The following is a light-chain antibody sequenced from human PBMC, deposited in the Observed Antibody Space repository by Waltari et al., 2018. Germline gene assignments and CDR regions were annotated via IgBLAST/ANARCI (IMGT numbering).Light chain of an antibody. CDR2: EAS. CDR3: QQYSTNSLT. Sequence: DSQLTQSPPTLSASVGDRVTITCRDSRIIRSYMAWYQQKPGKAPKLLIHEASTLETGVPSTFSGSESGTEFTLTISSLQPGDVATYYCQQYSTNSLTFGGGTKVEIK. J-gene: IGKJ4*01. CDR1: RIIRSY. V-gene: IGKV1-5*03.